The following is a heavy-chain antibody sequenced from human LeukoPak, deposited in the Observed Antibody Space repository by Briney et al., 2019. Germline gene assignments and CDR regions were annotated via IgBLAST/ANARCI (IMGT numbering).Heavy chain of an antibody. CDR2: IYHSGST. D-gene: IGHD2-2*01. V-gene: IGHV4-38-2*01. CDR3: ARLMARLVVPADDDY. J-gene: IGHJ4*02. Sequence: SETLSLTCAVSGYSISSGYYWGWIRQPPGKGLEWIGSIYHSGSTYYNPSLKSRVTISVDTSKNQFSLKLSSVTAVDTAVYYCARLMARLVVPADDDYWGQGTLVTVSS. CDR1: GYSISSGYY.